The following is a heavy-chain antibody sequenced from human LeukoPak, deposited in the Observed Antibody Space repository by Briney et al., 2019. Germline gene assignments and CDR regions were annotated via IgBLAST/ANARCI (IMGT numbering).Heavy chain of an antibody. Sequence: PGGSLRLSCAAYGFTFSSYGMHWVRQAPGKGLEWVAVIWYDGSNKYYADSVKGRFTISRDNSKNTLYLQMNSLRAEDTAVYYCARENYYDSSGYNAFDIWGQGTMVTVSS. J-gene: IGHJ3*02. CDR3: ARENYYDSSGYNAFDI. CDR2: IWYDGSNK. D-gene: IGHD3-22*01. CDR1: GFTFSSYG. V-gene: IGHV3-33*01.